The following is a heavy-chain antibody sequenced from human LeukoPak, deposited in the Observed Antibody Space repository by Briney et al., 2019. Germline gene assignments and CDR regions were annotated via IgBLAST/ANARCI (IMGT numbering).Heavy chain of an antibody. Sequence: PSQTLSLTCAVSGGSISSGGYSWSWIRQPPGKGLEWIGYIYHSGSTYYNPSLKSRATISVDRSTTPFSLKLSSVTAADTAVYYCAALLGYCSSTSSCCGQGPLVPVSS. CDR2: IYHSGST. CDR3: AALLGYCSSTSSC. V-gene: IGHV4-30-2*01. D-gene: IGHD2-2*01. CDR1: GGSISSGGYS. J-gene: IGHJ4*02.